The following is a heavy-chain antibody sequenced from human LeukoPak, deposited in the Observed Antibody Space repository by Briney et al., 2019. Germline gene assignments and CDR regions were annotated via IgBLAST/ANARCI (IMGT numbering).Heavy chain of an antibody. Sequence: PSQTLSLTCTVSGGSISSGSYYWSWIRQPAGKGLEWIGRIYTSESTNYNPSLKSRVTISVDTSKNQFSLKLSSVTAADTAVYYCASSRYFDWLLSWGQGTLVTVSS. CDR2: IYTSEST. CDR1: GGSISSGSYY. V-gene: IGHV4-61*02. J-gene: IGHJ4*02. D-gene: IGHD3-9*01. CDR3: ASSRYFDWLLS.